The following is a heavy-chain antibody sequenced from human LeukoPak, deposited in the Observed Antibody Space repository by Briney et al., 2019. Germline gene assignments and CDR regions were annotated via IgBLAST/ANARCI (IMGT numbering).Heavy chain of an antibody. V-gene: IGHV4-59*08. CDR2: IYYSGST. CDR3: ARIVVVEGDAFDI. CDR1: GGSISSYY. Sequence: SETLSLTCTVSGGSISSYYWSWIRQPPGKGLEWIGYIYYSGSTNYNPSLKSRVTISVDTSKNQFSLKLSSVTAADTAVYYCARIVVVEGDAFDIWGQGTMVTVSS. J-gene: IGHJ3*02. D-gene: IGHD3-22*01.